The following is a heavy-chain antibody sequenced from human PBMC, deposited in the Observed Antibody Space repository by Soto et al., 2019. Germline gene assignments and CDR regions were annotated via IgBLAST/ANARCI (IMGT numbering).Heavy chain of an antibody. CDR1: GFTFSSYA. CDR3: ARASLAGYLGY. CDR2: ISSNGGST. J-gene: IGHJ4*02. Sequence: GGSLRLCCAASGFTFSSYAMHWVRQAPGKGLEYVSAISSNGGSTYYADSVKGRLTISRDNSKNTLYLQMGSLRAEDMAVYYCARASLAGYLGYWGQGTLVTVSS. V-gene: IGHV3-64*02.